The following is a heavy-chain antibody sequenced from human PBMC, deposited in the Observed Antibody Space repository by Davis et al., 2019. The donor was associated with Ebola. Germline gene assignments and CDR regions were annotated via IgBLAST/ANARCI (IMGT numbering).Heavy chain of an antibody. CDR2: IYTSGST. CDR3: ARYTGYDFWLWFDP. D-gene: IGHD3-3*01. V-gene: IGHV4-61*05. CDR1: GGSISSSSYY. Sequence: PSETLSLTCTVSGGSISSSSYYWGWIRQPPGKGLEWIGYIYTSGSTNYNPSLKSRVTISVDKSKNQFSLKLSSVTAADTAVYYCARYTGYDFWLWFDPWGQGTLVTVSS. J-gene: IGHJ5*02.